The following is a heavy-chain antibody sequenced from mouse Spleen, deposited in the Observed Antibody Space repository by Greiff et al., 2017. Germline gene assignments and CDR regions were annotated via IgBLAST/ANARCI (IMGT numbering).Heavy chain of an antibody. CDR3: TREIIYYGSSYDY. J-gene: IGHJ2*01. CDR2: IYPGNSDT. D-gene: IGHD1-1*01. Sequence: EVQLQQSGTVLARPGASVKMSCKTSGYTFTSYWMHWVKQRPGQGLEWIGAIYPGNSDTSYNQKFKGKAKLTAVTSASTAYMELSSLTNEDSAVYYCTREIIYYGSSYDYWGQGTTLTVSS. CDR1: GYTFTSYW. V-gene: IGHV1-5*01.